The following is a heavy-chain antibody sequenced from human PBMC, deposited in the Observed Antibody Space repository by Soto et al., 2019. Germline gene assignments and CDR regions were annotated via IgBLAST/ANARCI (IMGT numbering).Heavy chain of an antibody. V-gene: IGHV4-31*03. J-gene: IGHJ4*02. D-gene: IGHD3-22*01. Sequence: LALTCTVSGGSIISGGYYGRWIRQHPGKGLEWIGYIYYSGSTYYNPSLKSRVTISVDTSKNQFSLKLSSVTAADTAVYYCARDRYYDNSGEFDYWGQGTLVTVSS. CDR2: IYYSGST. CDR1: GGSIISGGYY. CDR3: ARDRYYDNSGEFDY.